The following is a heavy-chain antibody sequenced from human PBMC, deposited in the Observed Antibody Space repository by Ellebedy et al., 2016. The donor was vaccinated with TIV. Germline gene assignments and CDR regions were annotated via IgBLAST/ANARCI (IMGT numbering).Heavy chain of an antibody. CDR3: ARDPGYDTSGYPGY. CDR2: ISGSGGST. J-gene: IGHJ4*02. V-gene: IGHV3-23*01. Sequence: GESLKISXAASGFTFSSYAMSWVRQAPGKGLEWVSGISGSGGSTYYADSVRGRFTISRDNAENSLYLQMHSLRAEDTAVYYCARDPGYDTSGYPGYWGQGTLVTVSS. CDR1: GFTFSSYA. D-gene: IGHD3-22*01.